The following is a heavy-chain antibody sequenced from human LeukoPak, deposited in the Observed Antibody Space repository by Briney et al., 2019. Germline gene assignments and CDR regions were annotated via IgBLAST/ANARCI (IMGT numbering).Heavy chain of an antibody. J-gene: IGHJ4*02. V-gene: IGHV4-4*02. Sequence: PSETLSLTCGVSGGSISSNNWWSWVRQPPGQGLEWIGEIYHSGSANYNPSLKSRVTISVDKSKNQLSLKLISVTAADTAVYYCAKVGVPATMELGTRGVATTIELDYWGQGTLVTVSS. CDR1: GGSISSNNW. CDR2: IYHSGSA. D-gene: IGHD2-2*01. CDR3: AKVGVPATMELGTRGVATTIELDY.